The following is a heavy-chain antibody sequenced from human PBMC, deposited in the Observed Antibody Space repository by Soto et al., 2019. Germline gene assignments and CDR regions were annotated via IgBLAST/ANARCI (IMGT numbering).Heavy chain of an antibody. V-gene: IGHV1-69*02. J-gene: IGHJ4*02. CDR2: IIPILGIA. CDR3: ATFRTSGYDPFGY. CDR1: GGTFSSYT. D-gene: IGHD5-12*01. Sequence: GASVKVSCKASGGTFSSYTISWVRQAPGQGLEWMGRIIPILGIANYAQKFQGRVTITADKSTSTAYMELSSLRSEDTAVYYCATFRTSGYDPFGYWGQGTLVTVSS.